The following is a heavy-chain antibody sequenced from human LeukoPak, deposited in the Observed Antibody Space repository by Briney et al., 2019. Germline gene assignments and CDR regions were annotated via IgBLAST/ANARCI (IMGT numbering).Heavy chain of an antibody. V-gene: IGHV1-46*01. CDR3: ARDPARYCSSTSCYGMDV. J-gene: IGHJ6*02. CDR2: INPSGGST. CDR1: GYTFTSYY. Sequence: ASVQVSCKASGYTFTSYYMHWVRQAPGQGLEWMGIINPSGGSTSYAQKFQGRVTMTRDTSTSTVYMELSSLRSEDTAVYYCARDPARYCSSTSCYGMDVWGQGTTVTVSS. D-gene: IGHD2-2*01.